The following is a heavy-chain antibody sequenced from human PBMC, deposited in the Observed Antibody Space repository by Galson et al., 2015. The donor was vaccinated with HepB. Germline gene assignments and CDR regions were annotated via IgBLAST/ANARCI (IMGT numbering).Heavy chain of an antibody. J-gene: IGHJ3*02. D-gene: IGHD1-26*01. V-gene: IGHV3-30*03. CDR1: GFTFSSYG. CDR3: ARGIVGATHYAPDDAFDI. Sequence: SLRLSCAASGFTFSSYGMHWVRQAPGKGLEWVAVISYDGSNKYYADSVKGRFTISRDNSKNTLYLQMNSLRAEDTAVYYCARGIVGATHYAPDDAFDIWGQGTMVTVSS. CDR2: ISYDGSNK.